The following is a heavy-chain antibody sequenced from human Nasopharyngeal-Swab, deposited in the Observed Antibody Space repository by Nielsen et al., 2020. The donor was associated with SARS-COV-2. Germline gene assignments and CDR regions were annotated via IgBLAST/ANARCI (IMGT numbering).Heavy chain of an antibody. V-gene: IGHV3-30-3*01. CDR1: GFTFSSYA. D-gene: IGHD6-13*01. J-gene: IGHJ4*02. CDR2: ISYDGSNK. Sequence: GESLKISCAASGFTFSSYAMHWVRQAPGKGLEWVAVISYDGSNKYYADSVKGRFTISRDNSKNTLYLQMNSLRAEDTAVYYCARDPAYSSSWGSFDYWGQGTLVTVSS. CDR3: ARDPAYSSSWGSFDY.